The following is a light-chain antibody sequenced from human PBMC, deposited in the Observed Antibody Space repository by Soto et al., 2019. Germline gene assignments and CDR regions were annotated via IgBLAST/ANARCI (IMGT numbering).Light chain of an antibody. CDR3: QKYYSLPPT. CDR2: WAS. V-gene: IGKV4-1*01. Sequence: DIVMTQSPDSLAVSLGERATINCKSSQSLLYSSNNKNYLTWYQQKTGQPPKMIIYWASSRKSGVPDRFSGSGYGTDFTLTIRTLQSEDVAVYYCQKYYSLPPTFGQGTKVEVK. CDR1: QSLLYSSNNKNY. J-gene: IGKJ1*01.